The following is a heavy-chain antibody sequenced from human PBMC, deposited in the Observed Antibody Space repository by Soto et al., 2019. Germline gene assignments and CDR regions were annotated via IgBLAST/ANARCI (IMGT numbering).Heavy chain of an antibody. V-gene: IGHV3-15*01. J-gene: IGHJ4*02. CDR2: IRSKTDGGTT. CDR1: GFTFSNAW. CDR3: TTLPLDY. Sequence: GGSLRLSCAASGFTFSNAWMSWVRQAPGKGLEWVGRIRSKTDGGTTDFAAPVKGRFSISRDDSKKTMFLQMNSLKTEDTAVYYCTTLPLDYWGQGILVTVSS.